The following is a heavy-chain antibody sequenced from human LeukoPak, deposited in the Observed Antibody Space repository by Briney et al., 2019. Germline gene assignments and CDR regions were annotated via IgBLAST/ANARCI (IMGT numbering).Heavy chain of an antibody. V-gene: IGHV3-49*03. CDR1: GFTFGDYL. Sequence: GGSLRLSCTASGFTFGDYLMSWFRQAPGKGLEWIGFISGGTTEYAASVKGRFTISRGDSTSIAYLQMNSLTTEDTAVYYCSRGSGWLSVYWGQGTLVTVSS. CDR3: SRGSGWLSVY. D-gene: IGHD6-19*01. J-gene: IGHJ4*02. CDR2: ISGGTT.